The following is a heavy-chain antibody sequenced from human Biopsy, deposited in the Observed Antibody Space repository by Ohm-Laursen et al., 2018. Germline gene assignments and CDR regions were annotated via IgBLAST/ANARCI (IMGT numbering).Heavy chain of an antibody. Sequence: SDTLSLTCTVSGDSISGHFWSWVRQPAGKGLEWIGRIYSNGNTNYNPSLKSRVSMSVDTSKNHFSLNLTSVTAADTAMYYCARGSGSYSRVMDVWGRGTTVIVSS. CDR3: ARGSGSYSRVMDV. D-gene: IGHD3-10*01. CDR1: GDSISGHF. CDR2: IYSNGNT. J-gene: IGHJ6*02. V-gene: IGHV4-4*07.